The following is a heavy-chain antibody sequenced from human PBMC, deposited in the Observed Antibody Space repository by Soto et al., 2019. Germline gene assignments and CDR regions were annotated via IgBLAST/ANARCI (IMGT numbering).Heavy chain of an antibody. D-gene: IGHD1-26*01. Sequence: EVQLVESGGGLVQPGGSLILSCAASGFSFSIYWMHWVRQAPGKGLVWVSRIITDGSSTSYADSVKGRFTISRDNAKNTRYLQMNSLRAEDTAVYYGATGLSTRGYYMDAWGKGTTVSVSS. CDR1: GFSFSIYW. CDR3: ATGLSTRGYYMDA. V-gene: IGHV3-74*01. CDR2: IITDGSST. J-gene: IGHJ6*03.